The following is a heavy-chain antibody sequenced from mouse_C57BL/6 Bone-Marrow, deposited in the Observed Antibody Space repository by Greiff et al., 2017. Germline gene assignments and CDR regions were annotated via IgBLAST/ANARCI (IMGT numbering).Heavy chain of an antibody. Sequence: VQLQQSGAELVRPGASVTLSCKASGYTFPDYEMHWVQQTPVHGLEWIGAIDPETGGTAYNQKFKGKDIRTAAKSSSTAYMVLRSLTSEDSAVYYCTRAYDYDVGVAYWGQGTLVTVSA. D-gene: IGHD2-4*01. CDR1: GYTFPDYE. V-gene: IGHV1-15*01. J-gene: IGHJ3*01. CDR3: TRAYDYDVGVAY. CDR2: IDPETGGT.